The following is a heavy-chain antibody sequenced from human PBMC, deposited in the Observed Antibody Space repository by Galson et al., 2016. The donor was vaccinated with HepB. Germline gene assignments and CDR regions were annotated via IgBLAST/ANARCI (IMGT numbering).Heavy chain of an antibody. CDR1: GFTFNDYY. CDR3: VRLTKMGLRRSFDY. Sequence: SLRLSCAAPGFTFNDYYMNWIRQAPGKGLEWVSYISNSGYYTNYADSVKGRFTISRDNAKNSLYLQMNSLRAEDTAMYYCVRLTKMGLRRSFDYWGQGTLVTVSS. V-gene: IGHV3-11*06. J-gene: IGHJ4*02. D-gene: IGHD5-24*01. CDR2: ISNSGYYT.